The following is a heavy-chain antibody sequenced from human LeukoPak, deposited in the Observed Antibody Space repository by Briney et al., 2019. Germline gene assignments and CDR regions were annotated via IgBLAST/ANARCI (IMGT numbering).Heavy chain of an antibody. CDR3: ARDQVRIARGMDV. CDR2: ISGSGGST. J-gene: IGHJ6*02. Sequence: GGSLRLSCAASGFTFSSYAMSWVRQAPGKGLEWVSAISGSGGSTYYADSVKGRFTISRDNSKNMLYLQMNSLRAEDTAVYYCARDQVRIARGMDVWGQGTTVTVSS. D-gene: IGHD6-13*01. CDR1: GFTFSSYA. V-gene: IGHV3-23*01.